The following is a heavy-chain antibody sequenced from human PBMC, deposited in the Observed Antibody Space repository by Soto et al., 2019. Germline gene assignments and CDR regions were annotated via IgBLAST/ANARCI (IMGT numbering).Heavy chain of an antibody. V-gene: IGHV4-30-4*01. CDR3: PRGQISDFWSGYPFVDY. CDR2: IYYSGST. CDR1: GGSISSGDYY. D-gene: IGHD3-3*01. Sequence: SETLSLTXTVSGGSISSGDYYWSWIGQAPGKGLDWIGYIYYSGSTYYNPSLKSRVTISVDTSKNQFSLKMSSVTAADTVVYYCPRGQISDFWSGYPFVDYWGQGTLVTVSS. J-gene: IGHJ4*02.